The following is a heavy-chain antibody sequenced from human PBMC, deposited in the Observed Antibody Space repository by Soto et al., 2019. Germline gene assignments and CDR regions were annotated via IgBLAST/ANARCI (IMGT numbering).Heavy chain of an antibody. CDR1: GFTFSSYG. CDR2: ISYDGSNK. V-gene: IGHV3-30*18. Sequence: GGSLRLSCAASGFTFSSYGMHWVRQAPGKGLEWVAVISYDGSNKYYADSVKGRFTISRDNSKNTLYLQMNSLRAEDTAVYYCAKESSSWYEGGLDYWGQGTLVTVSS. D-gene: IGHD6-13*01. J-gene: IGHJ4*02. CDR3: AKESSSWYEGGLDY.